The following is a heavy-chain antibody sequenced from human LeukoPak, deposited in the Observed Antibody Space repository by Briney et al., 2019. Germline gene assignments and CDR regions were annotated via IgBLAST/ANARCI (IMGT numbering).Heavy chain of an antibody. CDR1: GFTLSTYA. CDR2: ISGSDDGT. J-gene: IGHJ4*02. Sequence: GGSLRLSCAASGFTLSTYAMSWVRQIPGKGLEWVSAISGSDDGTYYADPVKGRFTISRDNSRNTLYLQMNTLRAEDTAVYFCAKSPVSSCRGSFCYPFDYWGQGNLVTVSS. D-gene: IGHD2-15*01. CDR3: AKSPVSSCRGSFCYPFDY. V-gene: IGHV3-23*01.